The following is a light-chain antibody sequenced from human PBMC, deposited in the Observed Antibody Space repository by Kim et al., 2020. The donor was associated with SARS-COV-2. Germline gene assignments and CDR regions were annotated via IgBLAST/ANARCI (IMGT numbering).Light chain of an antibody. J-gene: IGLJ2*01. V-gene: IGLV1-44*01. CDR1: TSIIGSNT. CDR2: HGN. Sequence: ELTQPPSVSGTPGQRVTISCSGSTSIIGSNTVNWFQHLPGTAPKLLIYHGNERPSGVPDRFSGSISGTSASLAISGLQSEDEANYYCAAWADSLNGWFFGGGTQLTVL. CDR3: AAWADSLNGWF.